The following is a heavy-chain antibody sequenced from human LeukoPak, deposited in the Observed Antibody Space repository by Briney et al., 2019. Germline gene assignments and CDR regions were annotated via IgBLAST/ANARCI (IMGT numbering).Heavy chain of an antibody. CDR1: GFTVSSNY. J-gene: IGHJ4*02. CDR2: IYRGGST. V-gene: IGHV3-53*01. D-gene: IGHD3-22*01. Sequence: PGRSLRLSCAASGFTVSSNYMSWVRQAPGKGLEWVSVIYRGGSTYYADSVKGRFTISRDNSKNTLYLQMNSLRAEDTAVYYCARDHYYDSSGYYYYFDYWGQGTLVTVSS. CDR3: ARDHYYDSSGYYYYFDY.